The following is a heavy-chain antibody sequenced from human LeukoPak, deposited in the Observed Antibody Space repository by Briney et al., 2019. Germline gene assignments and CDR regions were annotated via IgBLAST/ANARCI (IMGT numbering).Heavy chain of an antibody. D-gene: IGHD1-14*01. CDR3: ARGGVRRGYYDY. V-gene: IGHV3-7*01. CDR1: GFSFGNYW. J-gene: IGHJ4*02. CDR2: INGDGSEK. Sequence: GGSLRLSCAASGFSFGNYWMKWVRQDPVKGLEWVANINGDGSEKYYVDSVRGRFTISRDNAKNSLYLQMNSLRTEDTAVYYCARGGVRRGYYDYWGQGTLVTVSS.